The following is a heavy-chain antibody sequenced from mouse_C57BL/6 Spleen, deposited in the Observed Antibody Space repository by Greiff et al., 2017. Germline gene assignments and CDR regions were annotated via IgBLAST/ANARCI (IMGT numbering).Heavy chain of an antibody. CDR2: INPNNGGT. CDR1: GYTFTDYN. V-gene: IGHV1-18*01. CDR3: AREDYGSSPWFAD. J-gene: IGHJ3*01. D-gene: IGHD1-1*01. Sequence: VQLQQSGPELVKPGASVKISCKASGYTFTDYNMDWVKQSHGKSLEWIGDINPNNGGTIYNQKFKGKATLTVDKSSSTAYMELRSLTSEDTAVYYCAREDYGSSPWFADWGQGTLVTVAA.